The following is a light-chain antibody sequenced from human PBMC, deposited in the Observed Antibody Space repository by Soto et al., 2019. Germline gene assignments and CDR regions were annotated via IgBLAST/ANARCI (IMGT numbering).Light chain of an antibody. Sequence: QSLLTQPPSVSGAPGQRVTTSCTGSSSNIGAGYDVHWYQRLPGTAPKLLIYGNNNRPSGVPDRFSGSKSGTSASLAVTGLQAEDEADYYCQSYDSSLSLYVVFGGGTKLTVL. CDR1: SSNIGAGYD. CDR3: QSYDSSLSLYVV. J-gene: IGLJ2*01. CDR2: GNN. V-gene: IGLV1-40*01.